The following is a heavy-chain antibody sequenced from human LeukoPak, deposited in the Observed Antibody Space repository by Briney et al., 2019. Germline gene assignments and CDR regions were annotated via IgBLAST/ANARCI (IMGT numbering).Heavy chain of an antibody. J-gene: IGHJ4*02. CDR3: AKDTSRIAVADY. V-gene: IGHV3-23*01. CDR2: ISGSAHKI. CDR1: GITFSNYA. D-gene: IGHD6-19*01. Sequence: PGGSLRLSCVASGITFSNYAVSWVRQAPEKGLDWVSVISGSAHKIRYADSVKGRFTISRDNSKNTLYLQMNSLRAEDTAVYYCAKDTSRIAVADYWGQGTLVTVSS.